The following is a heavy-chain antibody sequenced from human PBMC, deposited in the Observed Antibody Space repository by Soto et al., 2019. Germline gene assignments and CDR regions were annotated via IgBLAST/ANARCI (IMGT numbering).Heavy chain of an antibody. D-gene: IGHD6-13*01. CDR1: GGSISSYY. Sequence: SETLSLTCTVSGGSISSYYCSWIRQPPWKGLEWIGYIYYSGITNYNPSLKSRVTISVDTSKNQFSLKLSSVTAADTAVYYCARGCIAAAGTVTSCYYSYGMDVLGQGTTVTVSS. CDR3: ARGCIAAAGTVTSCYYSYGMDV. V-gene: IGHV4-59*01. CDR2: IYYSGIT. J-gene: IGHJ6*02.